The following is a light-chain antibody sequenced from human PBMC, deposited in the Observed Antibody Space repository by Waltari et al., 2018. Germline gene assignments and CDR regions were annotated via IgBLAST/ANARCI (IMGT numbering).Light chain of an antibody. CDR2: KVS. V-gene: IGKV2-30*01. CDR1: QSRGNTY. J-gene: IGKJ2*01. CDR3: MQGTHWPYT. Sequence: VVLPQSPLSLHVTLGQPASLSCRASQSRGNTYLNWFQQRPGQSPPRLIYKVSNRDSGVPDRFSGSGSGTVFTLEISRVEAEDVVVYYCMQGTHWPYTFGQGTKLEIK.